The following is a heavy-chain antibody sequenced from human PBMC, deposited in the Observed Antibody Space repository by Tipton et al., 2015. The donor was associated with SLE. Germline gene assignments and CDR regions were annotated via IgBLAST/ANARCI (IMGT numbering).Heavy chain of an antibody. Sequence: LRLSCAVYGGSFSGYYWSWIRQPPGKGLEWIGEINHGGSPKYNPSLKSRVTISVDTSKNQFSLKLSSVTAADTAVYYCASLSSSSRGGGYWGQGTLVTVSS. V-gene: IGHV4-34*01. D-gene: IGHD6-6*01. CDR2: INHGGSP. CDR1: GGSFSGYY. J-gene: IGHJ4*02. CDR3: ASLSSSSRGGGY.